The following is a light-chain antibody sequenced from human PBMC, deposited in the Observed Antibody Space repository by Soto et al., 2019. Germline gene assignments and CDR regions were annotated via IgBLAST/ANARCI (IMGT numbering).Light chain of an antibody. CDR2: GAS. Sequence: IMMTQSPAILCLSPGERATLSWGASQSVKRSLAWYQQKPGQAPRLLIYGASTRATGIPVRFSGSGSGTEFTLTISSLKYEDSAVYYCQHYNHWLWTFGQGTKVDIK. J-gene: IGKJ1*01. CDR3: QHYNHWLWT. V-gene: IGKV3-15*01. CDR1: QSVKRS.